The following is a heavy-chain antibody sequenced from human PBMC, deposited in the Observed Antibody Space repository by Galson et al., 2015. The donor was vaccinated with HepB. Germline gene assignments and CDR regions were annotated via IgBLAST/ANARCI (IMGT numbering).Heavy chain of an antibody. CDR3: AHSYYYDRSGSFQY. J-gene: IGHJ1*01. CDR2: IYWHDDE. Sequence: PALVKPTQTLTLTCTFSGLSLSNSGVGVGWIRQPPGKALEWPALIYWHDDERYSPSLKSRLTITKDTSKNQVVLTMTNMDPVDTATYYCAHSYYYDRSGSFQYWGQGTLVTVSS. CDR1: GLSLSNSGVG. D-gene: IGHD3-22*01. V-gene: IGHV2-5*01.